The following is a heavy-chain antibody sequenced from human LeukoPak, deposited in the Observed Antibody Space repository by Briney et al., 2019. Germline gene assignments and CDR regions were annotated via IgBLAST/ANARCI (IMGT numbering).Heavy chain of an antibody. Sequence: ASVKVSWKASGYTFTSYGISSVRQAPGQGLEWMGWISAYNGNTNYAQKLQGGVTMTTDTSTSTAYMELRSLRSDDTAVYYCARDRRRYSYGWDYFDYWGQGTLVTVSS. CDR1: GYTFTSYG. CDR2: ISAYNGNT. V-gene: IGHV1-18*01. J-gene: IGHJ4*02. CDR3: ARDRRRYSYGWDYFDY. D-gene: IGHD5-18*01.